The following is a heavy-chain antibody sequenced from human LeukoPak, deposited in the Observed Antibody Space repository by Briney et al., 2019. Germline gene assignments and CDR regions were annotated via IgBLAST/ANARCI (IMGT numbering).Heavy chain of an antibody. CDR1: GFTFSSSA. CDR2: ISGSGETI. D-gene: IGHD2-8*01. V-gene: IGHV3-23*01. Sequence: PGGSLRLSSAASGFTFSSSAMAWVRLAPGKGLEWVSSISGSGETIHYADSVKGRFPISRDNSKSTLSLQMNSLRAEDTAIYYCAKVVVSGNGDYFDFWGQGTLVTVAS. CDR3: AKVVVSGNGDYFDF. J-gene: IGHJ4*02.